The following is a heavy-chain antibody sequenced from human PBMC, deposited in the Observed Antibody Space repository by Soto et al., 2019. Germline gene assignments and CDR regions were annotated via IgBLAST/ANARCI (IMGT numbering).Heavy chain of an antibody. J-gene: IGHJ6*03. D-gene: IGHD2-15*01. CDR2: ISAYNGNT. Sequence: QVQLVQSGAEVKKPGASVKVSCKASGYTFTSYGISWVRQAPGQGLEWMGWISAYNGNTNYAQKLQGRVTMTTDTSTRAGDMELRGLGCDERAVCYGAGEVGGVGVVAATRGGTWNYYYYMDVWGKGTTVTVSS. V-gene: IGHV1-18*01. CDR3: AGEVGGVGVVAATRGGTWNYYYYMDV. CDR1: GYTFTSYG.